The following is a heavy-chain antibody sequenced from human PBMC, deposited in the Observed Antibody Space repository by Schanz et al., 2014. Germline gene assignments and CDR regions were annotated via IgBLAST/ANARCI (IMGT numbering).Heavy chain of an antibody. CDR2: ISNDGSDE. D-gene: IGHD2-21*01. J-gene: IGHJ4*02. V-gene: IGHV3-30*04. CDR1: GFTFSSYA. CDR3: ARESPFGGDCFSH. Sequence: VQLVESGGGLVQPGGSLRLSCSASGFTFSSYAMHWVRQAPGKGLEWVAVISNDGSDEHYADSVKGRFTISRDNSKNTLYLQMNSLRAEDTAVYYCARESPFGGDCFSHWGQGTLVTVSS.